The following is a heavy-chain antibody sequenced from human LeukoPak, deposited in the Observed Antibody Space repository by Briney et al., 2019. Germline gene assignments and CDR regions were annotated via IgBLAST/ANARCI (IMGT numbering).Heavy chain of an antibody. D-gene: IGHD3-22*01. CDR1: GGSFRGYY. CDR2: INHSGST. J-gene: IGHJ4*02. V-gene: IGHV4-34*01. CDR3: ASPMALSSGSFDY. Sequence: PSETLSLTCAVYGGSFRGYYWSWIRQPPGKGLEWIGEINHSGSTNYNPSLKSRVTISVDTSKNQFSLKLSSVTAADTAVYYCASPMALSSGSFDYWGQGTLVTVSS.